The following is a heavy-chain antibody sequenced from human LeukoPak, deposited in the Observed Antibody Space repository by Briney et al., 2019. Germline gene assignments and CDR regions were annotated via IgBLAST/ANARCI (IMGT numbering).Heavy chain of an antibody. CDR1: GFTFSSYA. Sequence: GGSLRLSCAASGFTFSSYAMSWVRQAPGKGLEWVSAISGSGGSTYYADSVKGRFTISRDNSKNTLYLQMNSLRAEDTAVYYCAKTPGQQLVLGWFDPWGQGTLVTVSS. CDR2: ISGSGGST. V-gene: IGHV3-23*01. D-gene: IGHD6-13*01. CDR3: AKTPGQQLVLGWFDP. J-gene: IGHJ5*02.